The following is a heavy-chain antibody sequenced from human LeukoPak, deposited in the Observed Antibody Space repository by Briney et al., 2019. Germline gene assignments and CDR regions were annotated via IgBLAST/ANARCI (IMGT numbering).Heavy chain of an antibody. J-gene: IGHJ3*01. V-gene: IGHV3-7*03. CDR1: GFTFSNYW. CDR3: AKVSNYYGPGRHDTFDV. Sequence: GGSLRLSCAASGFTFSNYWMSWVRQAPGKGLEWVANIQQDGSEKLYVDSVKGRFTISRDNAKKSVFLQMNSLRAEDTALYYCAKVSNYYGPGRHDTFDVWGQGTMLTVSS. D-gene: IGHD3-10*01. CDR2: IQQDGSEK.